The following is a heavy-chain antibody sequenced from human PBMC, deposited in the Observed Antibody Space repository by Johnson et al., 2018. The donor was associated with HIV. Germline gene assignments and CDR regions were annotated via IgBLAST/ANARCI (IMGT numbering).Heavy chain of an antibody. Sequence: VQLVESGGGLVQPGGSLRLSCAASGFTFSAYCMHWVRQAPGKGLVWVSRISTDGSAKTYADSVKGRFTISRDNTKNNLYLQMNSLRAEDTAVFYCGMSGVEDAAFDIWGQGTMVTVSS. J-gene: IGHJ3*02. CDR1: GFTFSAYC. CDR2: ISTDGSAK. CDR3: GMSGVEDAAFDI. V-gene: IGHV3-74*01. D-gene: IGHD7-27*01.